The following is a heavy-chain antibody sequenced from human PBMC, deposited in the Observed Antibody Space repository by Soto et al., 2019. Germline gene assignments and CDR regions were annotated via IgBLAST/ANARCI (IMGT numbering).Heavy chain of an antibody. D-gene: IGHD3-3*01. J-gene: IGHJ6*02. V-gene: IGHV3-30-3*01. CDR3: ATDFGVVIIYYYGMDV. Sequence: QVQLVESGGGVVQPGRSLRLSCAASGFTFSSYAMHWVRQAPGKGLEWVAVISYDGSNKYYADSVKGRFTISRDNSKNTLYLQMNSLRAEDTDVYYCATDFGVVIIYYYGMDVWGQGTTVTVSS. CDR1: GFTFSSYA. CDR2: ISYDGSNK.